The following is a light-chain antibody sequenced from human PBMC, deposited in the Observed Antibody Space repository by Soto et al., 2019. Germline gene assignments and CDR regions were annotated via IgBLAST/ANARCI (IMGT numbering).Light chain of an antibody. CDR2: DNT. V-gene: IGLV1-51*01. Sequence: QSVLSQPPSVSAAPGQRVTISCSGSSSNIGKYYVSWYQQVPGTAPTLLIYDNTQRPSGIPDRFSGSKSGTSATLAISGLQTEDEADYYCISYTDRQSYLFGTGTKVTVL. CDR1: SSNIGKYY. CDR3: ISYTDRQSYL. J-gene: IGLJ1*01.